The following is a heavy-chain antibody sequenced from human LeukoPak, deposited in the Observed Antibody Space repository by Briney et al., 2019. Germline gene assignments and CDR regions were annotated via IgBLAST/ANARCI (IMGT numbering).Heavy chain of an antibody. CDR3: ARDYDSSGYYRVFDY. Sequence: PPETLSLTCTVSGGSISSYYWSWIRQPAGKGLEWIGRIYTSGSTNYNPSLKSRVTMSVDASKNQFSLKLSSVTAADTAVYYCARDYDSSGYYRVFDYWGQGTLVTVSS. CDR2: IYTSGST. CDR1: GGSISSYY. V-gene: IGHV4-4*07. J-gene: IGHJ4*02. D-gene: IGHD3-22*01.